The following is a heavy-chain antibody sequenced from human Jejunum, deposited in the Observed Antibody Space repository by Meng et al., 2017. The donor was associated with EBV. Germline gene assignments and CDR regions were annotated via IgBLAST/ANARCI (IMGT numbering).Heavy chain of an antibody. V-gene: IGHV4-28*01. CDR3: AKRMPGTGFDY. CDR1: GYSMSNSNW. J-gene: IGHJ4*02. Sequence: VQLQESGPGLVKPSDTLSLPCAVSGYSMSNSNWWGWIRQPPGKGLEWIGYIYYTGTTYYNPSLKSRVTMSIDTSKNHFSLKLTSVTTMDTAVYYCAKRMPGTGFDYWGQGTLVTVSS. D-gene: IGHD1-1*01. CDR2: IYYTGTT.